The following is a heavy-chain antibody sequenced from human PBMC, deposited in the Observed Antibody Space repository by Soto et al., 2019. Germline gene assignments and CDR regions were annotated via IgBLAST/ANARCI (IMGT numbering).Heavy chain of an antibody. D-gene: IGHD3-22*01. CDR1: GFTFSSYG. CDR2: ISYDGSNK. CDR3: AKDLADYDSSGYQLAYYGMDV. V-gene: IGHV3-30*18. Sequence: QVQLVESGGGVVQPGRSLRLSCAASGFTFSSYGMHWVRQAPGKGLEWVAVISYDGSNKYYADSVKGRFTISRDNSKNTLYLQMNSLRAEDTAVYYCAKDLADYDSSGYQLAYYGMDVWGRGTTVTVSS. J-gene: IGHJ6*02.